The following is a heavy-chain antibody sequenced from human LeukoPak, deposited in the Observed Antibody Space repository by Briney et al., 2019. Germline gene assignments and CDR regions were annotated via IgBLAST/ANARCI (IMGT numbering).Heavy chain of an antibody. CDR3: ARSIVVVVPATYDY. J-gene: IGHJ4*02. CDR2: IYNSGST. CDR1: GGSISIYY. D-gene: IGHD2-15*01. Sequence: SETLSLTCSVSGGSISIYYWSWIRQPPGKGLEWIGYIYNSGSTNYNPSLKSRVTISVGTSKNQFSLKLSSVTAADTAVYYCARSIVVVVPATYDYWGQGTLVTVSS. V-gene: IGHV4-59*12.